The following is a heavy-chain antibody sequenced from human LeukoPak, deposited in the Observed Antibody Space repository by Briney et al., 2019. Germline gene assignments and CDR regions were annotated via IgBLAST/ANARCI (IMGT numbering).Heavy chain of an antibody. CDR2: INWNGGST. V-gene: IGHV3-20*04. Sequence: GGSLRLSCAASGFTFDDYGMSWVRQAPGKGLERVSGINWNGGSTGYADSVKGRFTISRDNAKNSLCLQMNSLRAEDTALYYCARLRYGSGSYPQTPFYYWGQGTLVTVSS. J-gene: IGHJ4*02. CDR1: GFTFDDYG. CDR3: ARLRYGSGSYPQTPFYY. D-gene: IGHD3-10*01.